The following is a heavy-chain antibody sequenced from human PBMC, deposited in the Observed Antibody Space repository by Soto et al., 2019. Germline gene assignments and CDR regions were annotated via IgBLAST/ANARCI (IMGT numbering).Heavy chain of an antibody. CDR3: ARAPLIAYYDFWSGYFSWFDP. D-gene: IGHD3-3*01. J-gene: IGHJ5*02. V-gene: IGHV4-39*01. Sequence: SETLSLTCTVSGGSISSSSYYWGWIRQPPGKGLEWIGSIYYSGSTYYNLSLKSRVTISVDTSKNQFSLKLSSVTAADTAVYYCARAPLIAYYDFWSGYFSWFDPWGQGTWSPSPQ. CDR1: GGSISSSSYY. CDR2: IYYSGST.